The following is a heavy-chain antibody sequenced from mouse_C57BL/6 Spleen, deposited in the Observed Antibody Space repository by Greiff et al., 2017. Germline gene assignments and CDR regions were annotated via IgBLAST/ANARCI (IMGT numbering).Heavy chain of an antibody. V-gene: IGHV5-16*01. Sequence: EVKLMESEGGLVQPGSSMKLSCTASGFTFSDYYMAWVRQVPEKGLEWVANINYDGSSTYYLDSLKSRFIISRDNAKNILYLQMSSLKSEDTATYYCARKFYGSIWYFDVWGTGTTVTVSS. D-gene: IGHD1-1*01. CDR1: GFTFSDYY. CDR2: INYDGSST. J-gene: IGHJ1*03. CDR3: ARKFYGSIWYFDV.